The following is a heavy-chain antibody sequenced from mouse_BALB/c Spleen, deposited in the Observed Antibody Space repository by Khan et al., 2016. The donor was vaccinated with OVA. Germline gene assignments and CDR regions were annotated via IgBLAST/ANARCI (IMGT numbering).Heavy chain of an antibody. CDR3: TRGGYSSFAH. V-gene: IGHV1-5*01. CDR2: IYPGNSDT. D-gene: IGHD1-3*01. J-gene: IGHJ3*01. CDR1: GYSFTSYL. Sequence: IQLVQSGTVLARPGASVKMSCKASGYSFTSYLIYWVKQRPGQGLEWIGGIYPGNSDTSYNQKFKDKAKLPAGTSASTAYMELSSLTNEDSAVYYCTRGGYSSFAHWGQGTLVTVSA.